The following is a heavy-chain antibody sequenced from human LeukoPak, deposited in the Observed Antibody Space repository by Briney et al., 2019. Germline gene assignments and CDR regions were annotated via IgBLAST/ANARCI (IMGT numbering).Heavy chain of an antibody. CDR3: ARLVVTATYHFDY. CDR1: GGSFSGYY. J-gene: IGHJ4*02. V-gene: IGHV4-59*01. D-gene: IGHD2-21*02. CDR2: IYYSGST. Sequence: PSETLSLTCAVYGGSFSGYYWSWIRQPPGKGLEWIAYIYYSGSTNYSPSLKSRVTLSVDTSKNQFSLKLSSVTAADTAVYYCARLVVTATYHFDYWGQGSPVTVSS.